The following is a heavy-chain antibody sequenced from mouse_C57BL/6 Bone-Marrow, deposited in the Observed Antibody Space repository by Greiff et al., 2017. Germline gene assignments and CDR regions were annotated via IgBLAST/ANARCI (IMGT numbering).Heavy chain of an antibody. V-gene: IGHV14-2*01. Sequence: EVQLQPSGAELVKPGASVKLSCTASGFYIKDSYMHWVKQRTEQGLEWIGRIDPADGDTKYDPKFQGKATLTADTSSNTAYLQLSSLTSEDTAVYYCASGGLRLYWYIDVWGTGTTVTVSS. CDR1: GFYIKDSY. D-gene: IGHD2-4*01. CDR2: IDPADGDT. J-gene: IGHJ1*03. CDR3: ASGGLRLYWYIDV.